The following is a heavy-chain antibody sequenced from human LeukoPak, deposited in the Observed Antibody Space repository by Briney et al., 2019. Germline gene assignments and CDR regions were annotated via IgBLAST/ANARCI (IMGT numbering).Heavy chain of an antibody. J-gene: IGHJ6*03. D-gene: IGHD3-10*01. V-gene: IGHV3-30*02. CDR3: AKDGLGGFGDYMDV. CDR2: IRYDGSIK. Sequence: QTGGSLRLSCAASGFTFSSYGMHWVRQAPGKGLFWVAFIRYDGSIKYYADPVKGRFTISRDNSKNTLYLQMNSLRAEDTAVYYCAKDGLGGFGDYMDVWGKGTTVTISS. CDR1: GFTFSSYG.